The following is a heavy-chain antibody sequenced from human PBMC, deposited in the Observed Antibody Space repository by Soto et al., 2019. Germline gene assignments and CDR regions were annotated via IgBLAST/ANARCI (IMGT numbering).Heavy chain of an antibody. J-gene: IGHJ3*02. D-gene: IGHD3-10*01. Sequence: SETLSLTCTVSGGSISSGGYYWSWIRQHPGKGLEWIGYIYYSGSTYYNPSLKSRVTISVDTSKNQFSLKLSSVTAADTAVYYCARGYTMVREWTWAFDIWGQGTMVTVSS. CDR1: GGSISSGGYY. CDR2: IYYSGST. CDR3: ARGYTMVREWTWAFDI. V-gene: IGHV4-31*03.